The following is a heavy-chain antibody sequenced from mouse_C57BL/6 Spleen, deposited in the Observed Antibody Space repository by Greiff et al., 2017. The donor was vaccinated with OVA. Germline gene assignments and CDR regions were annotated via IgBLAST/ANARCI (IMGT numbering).Heavy chain of an antibody. V-gene: IGHV3-6*01. CDR1: GYSITSGYY. Sequence: EVQLQQSGPGLVKPSQSLSLTCSVTGYSITSGYYWNWIRQFPGNKLEWMGYISYDGSNNYNPSLKNRISITRDTSKNQFFLKLNSVTTEDTATYYCARGGYYGSRNYAMDYWGQGTSVTVSS. D-gene: IGHD1-1*01. CDR2: ISYDGSN. J-gene: IGHJ4*01. CDR3: ARGGYYGSRNYAMDY.